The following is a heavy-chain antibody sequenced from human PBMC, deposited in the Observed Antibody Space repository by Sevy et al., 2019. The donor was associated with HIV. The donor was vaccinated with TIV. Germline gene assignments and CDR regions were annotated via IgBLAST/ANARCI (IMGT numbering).Heavy chain of an antibody. CDR3: ARSYYYGSGSYWGGY. J-gene: IGHJ4*02. CDR2: IWYDGSNK. Sequence: GGSLRLSCAASGFTFSSYGMHWVRQAPGKGLEWVAVIWYDGSNKYYADSAKGRFTISRDNSKNTLYLQMNSLRAEDTAVYYCARSYYYGSGSYWGGYWGQGTLVTVSS. D-gene: IGHD3-10*01. CDR1: GFTFSSYG. V-gene: IGHV3-33*01.